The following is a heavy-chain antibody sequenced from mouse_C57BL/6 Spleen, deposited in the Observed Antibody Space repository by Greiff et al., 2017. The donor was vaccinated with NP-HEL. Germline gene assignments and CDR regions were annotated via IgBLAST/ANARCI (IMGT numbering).Heavy chain of an antibody. CDR1: GYTFTSYW. CDR2: IYPSDSET. Sequence: QVQLQQPGAELVRPGSSVKLSCKASGYTFTSYWMDWVKQRPGQGLEWIGNIYPSDSETHYNQKFKDKAKLTVDKSSSTAYMQLSSLTSEDSAVYYCVYGSSYGYFDYWGQGTTLTVSS. J-gene: IGHJ2*01. CDR3: VYGSSYGYFDY. D-gene: IGHD1-1*01. V-gene: IGHV1-61*01.